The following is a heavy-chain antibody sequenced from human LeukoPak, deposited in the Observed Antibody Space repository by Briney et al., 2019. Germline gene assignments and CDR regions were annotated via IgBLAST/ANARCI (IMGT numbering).Heavy chain of an antibody. J-gene: IGHJ4*02. V-gene: IGHV3-15*01. CDR1: GVTFNTAW. CDR3: TAGLGKTDDDS. D-gene: IGHD4-11*01. Sequence: GGSLRLSCEGSGVTFNTAWMSWIRQAPGKGLEWVGRVTTTAEGETVDYAAPVRGRFTISRDDSKSTLYLHINSLESEDTAIYYCTAGLGKTDDDSWGQGTLVTVSS. CDR2: VTTTAEGETV.